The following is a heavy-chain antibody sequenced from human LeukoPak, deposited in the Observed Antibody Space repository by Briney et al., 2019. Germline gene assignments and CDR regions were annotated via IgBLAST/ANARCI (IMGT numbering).Heavy chain of an antibody. D-gene: IGHD3-3*01. CDR2: ISSNGATT. J-gene: IGHJ4*02. CDR3: VKAGYDFWSGYSFDY. V-gene: IGHV3-64D*06. CDR1: GFTFNRCY. Sequence: GGSLRLSCSASGFTFNRCYLHWVRQAPVKGLEFVTHISSNGATTYYADSVKGRFTISRDNSKNTLYLQMSSLRAEDTAVYYCVKAGYDFWSGYSFDYWGQGTLVTVSS.